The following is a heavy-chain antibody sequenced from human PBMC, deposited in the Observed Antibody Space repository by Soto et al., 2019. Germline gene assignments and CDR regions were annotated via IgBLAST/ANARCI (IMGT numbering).Heavy chain of an antibody. J-gene: IGHJ5*02. CDR3: AGVIVGAHRLRAFDP. V-gene: IGHV4-30-2*01. CDR1: GGSISSGGYS. Sequence: QLQLQESGSGLVKPSQTLSLTCAVSGGSISSGGYSWSWIRQPPGKGLEWIGYIYHSGSTYYNPSLKSRVTISVDRSKNHFSLKLCSVTAADTAVDYCAGVIVGAHRLRAFDPWGQGTLVTVSS. D-gene: IGHD1-26*01. CDR2: IYHSGST.